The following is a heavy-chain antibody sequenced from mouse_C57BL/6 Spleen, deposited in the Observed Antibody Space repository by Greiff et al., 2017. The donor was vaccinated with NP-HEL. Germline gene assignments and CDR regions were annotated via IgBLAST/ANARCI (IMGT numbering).Heavy chain of an antibody. D-gene: IGHD1-1*01. V-gene: IGHV5-12*01. CDR2: ISNGGGST. CDR1: GFTFSDYY. CDR3: ARHIYYYGSSYALYAMDY. Sequence: EVQVVESGGGLVQPGGSLKLSCAASGFTFSDYYMYWVRQTPEKRLEWVAYISNGGGSTYYPDTVKGRFTISRDNAKNTLYLQMSRLKSEDTAMYYCARHIYYYGSSYALYAMDYWGQGTSVTVSS. J-gene: IGHJ4*01.